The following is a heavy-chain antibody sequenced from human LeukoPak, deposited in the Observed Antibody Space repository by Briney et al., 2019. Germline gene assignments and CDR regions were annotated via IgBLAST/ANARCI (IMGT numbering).Heavy chain of an antibody. CDR3: AKGVTSGALSSSGYYYGFDY. D-gene: IGHD3-22*01. CDR2: ISGSGGST. J-gene: IGHJ4*02. V-gene: IGHV3-23*01. CDR1: GFTFSSYA. Sequence: GGSLRLSCAASGFTFSSYAMSWVRQAPGKGLEWVSAISGSGGSTYYADSVKGRFTISRDNSKNTLYLQMNSLRAEDTAVYYCAKGVTSGALSSSGYYYGFDYWGQGTLVTVSS.